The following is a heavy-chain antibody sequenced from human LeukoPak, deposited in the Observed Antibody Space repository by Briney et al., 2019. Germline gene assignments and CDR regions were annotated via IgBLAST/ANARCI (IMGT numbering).Heavy chain of an antibody. Sequence: GGSLRLSCAASGLTFRHYAMSWVRQAPGKGLEWVSLISGGGDSAYYADSVKGRFTISRDNSKNTLYLQMNSLRAEDTAVYYCAKRGDWYGPDYWGQGTLVTVSS. CDR3: AKRGDWYGPDY. V-gene: IGHV3-23*01. CDR2: ISGGGDSA. CDR1: GLTFRHYA. J-gene: IGHJ4*02. D-gene: IGHD3-9*01.